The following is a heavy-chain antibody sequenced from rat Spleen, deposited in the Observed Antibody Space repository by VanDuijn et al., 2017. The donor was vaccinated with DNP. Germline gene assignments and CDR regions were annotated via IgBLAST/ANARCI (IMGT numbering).Heavy chain of an antibody. J-gene: IGHJ2*01. D-gene: IGHD1-7*01. Sequence: QVQLKESGPGLVQPSQTLSLTCTVSGFSLTRYHVHWVRQPPGKGLEWMGRIQSGGITDYNSALKSRLTISRDTSKSQVVLKMNGLQTDDTGTYYCTRDRGGMTFFDYWGQGVMVTVSS. V-gene: IGHV2S1*01. CDR1: GFSLTRYH. CDR3: TRDRGGMTFFDY. CDR2: IQSGGIT.